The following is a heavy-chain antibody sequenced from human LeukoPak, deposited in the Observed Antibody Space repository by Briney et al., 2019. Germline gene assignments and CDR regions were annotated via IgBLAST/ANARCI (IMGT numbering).Heavy chain of an antibody. J-gene: IGHJ4*02. Sequence: SETLSLTCTVSGGSVSRGGYYWSWSRQPPGKRLEWIGYTSYSVSTYYNPSLMSRITISVNRSHNLFSLKMTVMTAADTAVYFCATAEWEYFYLDSWGQGALVAVSS. CDR1: GGSVSRGGYY. D-gene: IGHD1-26*01. V-gene: IGHV4-31*03. CDR3: ATAEWEYFYLDS. CDR2: TSYSVST.